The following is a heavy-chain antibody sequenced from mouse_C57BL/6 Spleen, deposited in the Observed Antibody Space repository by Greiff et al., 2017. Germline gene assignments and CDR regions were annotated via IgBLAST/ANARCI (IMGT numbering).Heavy chain of an antibody. D-gene: IGHD4-1*01. CDR3: TTTNWDFDY. V-gene: IGHV14-1*01. CDR2: IDSEDGDT. J-gene: IGHJ2*01. CDR1: GFNIKDYY. Sequence: EVQLQQPGAELVRPGASVKLSCTASGFNIKDYYMHWVKQRPEQGLEWIGRIDSEDGDTESAPQFQGKATMTADTSSNTAYLQLSRLTSEDTAVYYCTTTNWDFDYWGQGTTLTVSS.